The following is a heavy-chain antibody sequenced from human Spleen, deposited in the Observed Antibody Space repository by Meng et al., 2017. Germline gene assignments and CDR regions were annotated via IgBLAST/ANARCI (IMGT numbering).Heavy chain of an antibody. Sequence: QGLLVQSWVDVQTPRSPGKAACKASGGTSSSYAIRWVRQAPGQGLEWMGGIIPIFGTANYAQKFQGRVTITTDESTSTAYMELSSLRSEDTAVYYCARVDGYSSSWYFNWFDPWGQGTLVTVSS. V-gene: IGHV1-69*05. J-gene: IGHJ5*02. CDR2: IIPIFGTA. CDR3: ARVDGYSSSWYFNWFDP. D-gene: IGHD6-13*01. CDR1: GGTSSSYA.